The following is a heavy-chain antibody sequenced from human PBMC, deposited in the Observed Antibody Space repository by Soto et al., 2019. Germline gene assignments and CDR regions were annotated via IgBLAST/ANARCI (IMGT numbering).Heavy chain of an antibody. Sequence: AETLSLTFTVSGGSISSISYYWGWIRQPPGKGLELIGSIYYSGSNYYNPSLKSRVTISVDTSKNQFSLKLSSVTAADTAVYYCARHGQVRAIKQKYYFHXWGQVTLVTVSX. CDR3: ARHGQVRAIKQKYYFHX. V-gene: IGHV4-39*01. J-gene: IGHJ4*02. D-gene: IGHD3-10*01. CDR2: IYYSGSN. CDR1: GGSISSISYY.